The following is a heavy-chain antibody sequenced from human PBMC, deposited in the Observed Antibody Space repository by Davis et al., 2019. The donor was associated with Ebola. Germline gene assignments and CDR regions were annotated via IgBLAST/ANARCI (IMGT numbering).Heavy chain of an antibody. D-gene: IGHD2-2*01. J-gene: IGHJ6*02. CDR2: IIPIFGTA. Sequence: SVKVSCKASGGTFSSYAISWVRQAPGQGLEWMGGIIPIFGTANYAQKFQGRVTITADKSTSTAYMELSSLRSEDTAVYYCTRDLGTPSVYYYYGMDVWGQGTTVTVSS. CDR1: GGTFSSYA. V-gene: IGHV1-69*06. CDR3: TRDLGTPSVYYYYGMDV.